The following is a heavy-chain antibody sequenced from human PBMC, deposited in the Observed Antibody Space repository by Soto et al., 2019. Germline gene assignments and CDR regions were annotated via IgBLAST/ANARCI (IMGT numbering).Heavy chain of an antibody. CDR3: ERKNITMRRGAGPHSHGMDV. CDR2: ISHNDND. V-gene: IGHV4-4*02. J-gene: IGHJ6*01. Sequence: QVQLQESGPGLVKPSGTLSLICVVSGGSISSSNWWSWVRQSPGKGLEWIGEISHNDNDNYNPSLQGRVTMSLDKSMSQFDRRLKSVTAADTAVYYCERKNITMRRGAGPHSHGMDVWGPGTTVTVSS. D-gene: IGHD3-10*01. CDR1: GGSISSSNW.